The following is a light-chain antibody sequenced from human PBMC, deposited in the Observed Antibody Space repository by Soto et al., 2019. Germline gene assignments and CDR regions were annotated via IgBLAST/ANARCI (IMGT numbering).Light chain of an antibody. Sequence: QSVLAQPPSASGTPGQTATISCSGTSSNIGSNAVNWYQQLPGTAPKLLIYSNNQRPSGVPDRLSGSKYGTSASLAITGLQSEDEADYYCAAWDDSLNAYVFGTGTKVTVL. CDR2: SNN. J-gene: IGLJ1*01. CDR1: SSNIGSNA. V-gene: IGLV1-44*01. CDR3: AAWDDSLNAYV.